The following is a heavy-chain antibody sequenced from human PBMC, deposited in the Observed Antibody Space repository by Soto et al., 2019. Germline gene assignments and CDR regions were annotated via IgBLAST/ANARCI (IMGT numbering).Heavy chain of an antibody. V-gene: IGHV1-8*01. CDR1: GYTFTSYD. CDR3: AREPSGGGGNWFDP. Sequence: QVQLVQSGAEVKKPGASVKVSCKASGYTFTSYDINWVRQATGQGLEWMGWMNPNSGNTAYAQKSEGRVTRPRNPPLSPVKRGLTSLRSEATAVYSLAREPSGGGGNWFDPWGQGTLVTVSS. J-gene: IGHJ5*02. CDR2: MNPNSGNT. D-gene: IGHD1-26*01.